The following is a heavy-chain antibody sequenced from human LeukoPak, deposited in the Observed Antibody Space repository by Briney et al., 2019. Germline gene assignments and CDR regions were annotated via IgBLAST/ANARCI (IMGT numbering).Heavy chain of an antibody. J-gene: IGHJ3*02. CDR1: GFTFSSHS. V-gene: IGHV3-21*01. CDR2: ISSSSIYI. Sequence: GGSLSLSCAASGFTFSSHSMNWVRQAAGKGRQWVSSISSSSIYIYYADSVKGRFTISRDNAKNSLYLQMNSLRGEDTAVYYCARGDGATPPDVFDIWGQGTMVTVSS. D-gene: IGHD3-10*01. CDR3: ARGDGATPPDVFDI.